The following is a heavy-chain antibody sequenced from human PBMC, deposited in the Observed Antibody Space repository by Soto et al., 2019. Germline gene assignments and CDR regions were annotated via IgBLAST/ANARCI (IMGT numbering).Heavy chain of an antibody. J-gene: IGHJ5*02. D-gene: IGHD6-19*01. V-gene: IGHV1-58*01. Sequence: QMQLVQSGPEVKKPETSVKVSCKASGFTFTSSAVQWVRQARGQRLEWIGWIVVGSGNTNYAQKFQERVTITRDMSTSTAYMELSSLRSEDTAVYYCAAGGIAVADEGFDPWGQGTLVTVSS. CDR3: AAGGIAVADEGFDP. CDR2: IVVGSGNT. CDR1: GFTFTSSA.